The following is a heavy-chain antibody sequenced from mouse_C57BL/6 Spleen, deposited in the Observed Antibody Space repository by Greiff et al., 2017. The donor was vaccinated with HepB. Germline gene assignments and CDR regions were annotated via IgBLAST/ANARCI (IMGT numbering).Heavy chain of an antibody. CDR2: INPGSGGT. Sequence: VQLQQSGAELVRPGTSVKVSCKASGYAFTNYLIEWVKQRPGQGLEWIGVINPGSGGTKYNEKFKGKATLTADKSSSTAYMQLSSLTSEDSAVYFCARGYYGSTIFDYWGQGTTLTVSS. CDR1: GYAFTNYL. D-gene: IGHD1-1*01. J-gene: IGHJ2*01. CDR3: ARGYYGSTIFDY. V-gene: IGHV1-54*01.